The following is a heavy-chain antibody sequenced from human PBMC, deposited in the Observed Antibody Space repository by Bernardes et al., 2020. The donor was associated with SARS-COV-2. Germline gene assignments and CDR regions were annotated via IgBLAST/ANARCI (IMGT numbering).Heavy chain of an antibody. V-gene: IGHV4-31*03. J-gene: IGHJ4*02. CDR1: VDSVSSGVYF. Sequence: SLTYTVSVDSVSSGVYFWSCILHHPGKGLEWIGYIYNRGGTYYNPSLKRRVTISLDTSKNQFSLNMTSVTAADTALYYCARTPYWNGFVDYGGQGTLVTVSS. CDR3: ARTPYWNGFVDY. CDR2: IYNRGGT. D-gene: IGHD1-1*01.